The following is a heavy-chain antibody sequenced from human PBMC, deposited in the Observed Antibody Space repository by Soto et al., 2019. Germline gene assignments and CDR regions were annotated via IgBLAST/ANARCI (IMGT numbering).Heavy chain of an antibody. Sequence: QVQLVQSGAEVKKPGSSVKVSCKASGGTFSSYAISWVRQAPGQGLEWMGGIIPIFGTANYAQKFQGRVTITADESTSTAYMELSSLRSEDTAVYYCARGRRITIFGVVTDNWFDPWGKGTLVTVSS. CDR1: GGTFSSYA. CDR2: IIPIFGTA. V-gene: IGHV1-69*01. D-gene: IGHD3-3*01. J-gene: IGHJ5*02. CDR3: ARGRRITIFGVVTDNWFDP.